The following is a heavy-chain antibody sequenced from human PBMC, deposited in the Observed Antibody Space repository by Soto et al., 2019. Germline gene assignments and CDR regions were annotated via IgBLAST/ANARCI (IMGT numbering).Heavy chain of an antibody. V-gene: IGHV1-2*02. D-gene: IGHD2-2*01. Sequence: ASVKVSCKASGYTFTGYYMHWVRQAPGQGLEWMGWINPNSGGTNYAQKFQGRVTMTRDTSISTAYVELSRLRSDDTAVYYCARRAPIVVVPAAIWVSGFDPWGQGTLVTVSS. J-gene: IGHJ5*02. CDR1: GYTFTGYY. CDR2: INPNSGGT. CDR3: ARRAPIVVVPAAIWVSGFDP.